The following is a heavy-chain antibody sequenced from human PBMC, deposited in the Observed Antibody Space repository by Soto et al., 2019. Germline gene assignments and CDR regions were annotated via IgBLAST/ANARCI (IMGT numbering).Heavy chain of an antibody. J-gene: IGHJ4*02. V-gene: IGHV4-34*01. CDR2: INPSGGT. Sequence: QVQLQQWGAGLLKPSETLSLTCAVYVGSFSTDYWSWIRQPPGKGLEWIGEINPSGGTNYNPSLKSRVTISVATSKNQFSLKLSSVTAADTAVYYCARVLAARASRDFDYWGQGTLVTVSS. D-gene: IGHD6-6*01. CDR3: ARVLAARASRDFDY. CDR1: VGSFSTDY.